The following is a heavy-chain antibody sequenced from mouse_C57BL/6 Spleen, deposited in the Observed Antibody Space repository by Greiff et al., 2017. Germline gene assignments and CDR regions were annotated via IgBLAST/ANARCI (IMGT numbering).Heavy chain of an antibody. J-gene: IGHJ1*03. CDR3: ARDYGNSYWYFDV. Sequence: QVHVKQSGAELAKPGASVKLSCKASGYTFTSYWMHWVKQRPGQGLEWIGYINPSSGYTKYNQKFKDKATLTADKSSSTAYMQLSSLTYEDSAVYYCARDYGNSYWYFDVWGTGTTVTVSS. D-gene: IGHD2-1*01. CDR2: INPSSGYT. CDR1: GYTFTSYW. V-gene: IGHV1-7*01.